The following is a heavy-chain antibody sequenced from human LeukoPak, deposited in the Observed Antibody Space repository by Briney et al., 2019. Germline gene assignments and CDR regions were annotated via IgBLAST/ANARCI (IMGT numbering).Heavy chain of an antibody. Sequence: GGSLRLSCAASGFTFSSYAMSWVRQAPGKGLEWVSAISGSGGSTYYADSVKGRFTISRDNSKNTLYLQMNSLRAEDTAVYYCARAPQYQLLYYYCGMDVWGQGTTVTVSS. J-gene: IGHJ6*02. V-gene: IGHV3-23*01. D-gene: IGHD2-2*01. CDR2: ISGSGGST. CDR3: ARAPQYQLLYYYCGMDV. CDR1: GFTFSSYA.